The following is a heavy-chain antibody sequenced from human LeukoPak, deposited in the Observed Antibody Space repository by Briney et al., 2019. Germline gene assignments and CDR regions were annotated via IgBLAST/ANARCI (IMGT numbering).Heavy chain of an antibody. J-gene: IGHJ4*02. CDR1: GGTFSSYA. CDR2: IIPILGIA. CDR3: ARDGGSIAPIPDY. D-gene: IGHD6-6*01. V-gene: IGHV1-69*04. Sequence: SVKVSCKASGGTFSSYAISWVRQAPGQGLEWMGRIIPILGIANYAQKFQGRVTITADKYTSTAYMELSSLRSEDTAVYYCARDGGSIAPIPDYWGQGTLVTVSS.